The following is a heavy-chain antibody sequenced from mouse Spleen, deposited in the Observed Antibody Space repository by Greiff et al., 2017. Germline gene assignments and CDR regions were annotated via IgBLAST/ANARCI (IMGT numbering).Heavy chain of an antibody. CDR1: GYTFTDYN. D-gene: IGHD1-1*01. CDR3: ARDYYGSSYAMDY. CDR2: INPNNGGT. Sequence: VQLKESGPELVKPGASVKIPCKASGYTFTDYNMDWVKQSHGKSLEWIGDINPNNGGTIYNQKFKGKATLTVDKSSSTAYMELRSLTSEDTAVYYCARDYYGSSYAMDYWGQGTSVTVSS. V-gene: IGHV1-18*01. J-gene: IGHJ4*01.